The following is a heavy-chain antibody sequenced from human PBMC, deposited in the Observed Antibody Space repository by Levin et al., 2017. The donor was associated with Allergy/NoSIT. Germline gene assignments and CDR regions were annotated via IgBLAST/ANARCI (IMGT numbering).Heavy chain of an antibody. CDR3: AREGHSSGYYRGFWFDP. D-gene: IGHD3-22*01. Sequence: SQTLSLTCTVSGGSISSYYWSWIRQPPGKGLEWIGYIYYSGSTNYNPSLKSRVTISVDTSKNQFSLKLSSVTAADTAVYYCAREGHSSGYYRGFWFDPWGQGTLVTVSS. CDR2: IYYSGST. V-gene: IGHV4-59*01. J-gene: IGHJ5*02. CDR1: GGSISSYY.